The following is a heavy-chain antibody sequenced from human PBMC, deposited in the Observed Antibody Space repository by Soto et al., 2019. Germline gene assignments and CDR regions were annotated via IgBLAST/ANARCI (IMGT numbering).Heavy chain of an antibody. V-gene: IGHV3-30-3*01. CDR3: ARDSATVADYYYAMDV. J-gene: IGHJ6*02. CDR2: ISYDGSNK. Sequence: QVQLVESGGGVVQPGRSLRLSCAASGFTFSSYPMHWVRQAPGKGLEWVAVISYDGSNKYYVDSVKGRFTISRDNSKNTLYLQLNSRLPEDTTVYYCARDSATVADYYYAMDVWGQGTTVTVSS. CDR1: GFTFSSYP. D-gene: IGHD4-17*01.